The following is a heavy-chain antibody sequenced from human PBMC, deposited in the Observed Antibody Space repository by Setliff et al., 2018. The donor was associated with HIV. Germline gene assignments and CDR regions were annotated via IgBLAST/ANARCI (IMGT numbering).Heavy chain of an antibody. V-gene: IGHV4-39*01. J-gene: IGHJ4*02. CDR1: GASISATTHY. D-gene: IGHD3-10*01. CDR3: ARHSFNGAWFGELLLPFFDK. Sequence: SETLSLTCTVFGASISATTHYWSWIRQAPGKGLEWIGSVDYSGTTYYNPTLQGRVTISVEASMIQFSLNLTSVTAADTSLYFCARHSFNGAWFGELLLPFFDKWGQGILVTVSS. CDR2: VDYSGTT.